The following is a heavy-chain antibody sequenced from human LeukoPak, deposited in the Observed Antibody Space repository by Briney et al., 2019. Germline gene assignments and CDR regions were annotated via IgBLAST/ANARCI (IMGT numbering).Heavy chain of an antibody. CDR2: ISSSSSYI. J-gene: IGHJ4*02. CDR3: ARGGYCSGGSCYRLDY. V-gene: IGHV3-21*01. CDR1: GFTFSSYS. Sequence: PGGSLRLSCAASGFTFSSYSMNWVRQAPGKGLDWVSSISSSSSYIYYADSVKGRFTISRDNAKNSLYLQMNSLRAEDTAVYYCARGGYCSGGSCYRLDYWGQGTLVTVSS. D-gene: IGHD2-15*01.